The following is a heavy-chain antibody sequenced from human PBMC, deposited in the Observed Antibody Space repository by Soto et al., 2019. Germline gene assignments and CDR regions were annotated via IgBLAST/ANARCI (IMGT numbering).Heavy chain of an antibody. CDR3: ARSPGLGNWFHP. Sequence: QVHLQESGRGLVKPSETLSLTCNVSGGSITNFYWSWIRQTPGKGLEWIGWLFNSGSTNYNPSLRSRVTMSVHTSKNHFSLHLTSVTAADTAVYYCARSPGLGNWFHPGGQGTLVTVSS. V-gene: IGHV4-59*01. CDR2: LFNSGST. CDR1: GGSITNFY. J-gene: IGHJ5*02. D-gene: IGHD6-19*01.